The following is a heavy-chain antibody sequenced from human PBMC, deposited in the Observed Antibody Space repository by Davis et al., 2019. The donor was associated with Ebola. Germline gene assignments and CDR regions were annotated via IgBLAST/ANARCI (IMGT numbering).Heavy chain of an antibody. D-gene: IGHD3-22*01. J-gene: IGHJ4*02. CDR2: IKSKTDGGTT. CDR3: TTLNSSGYYYVSYYFDY. V-gene: IGHV3-15*01. Sequence: GESLKTSCAASGFTFSNAWMSWVRQAPGKGLEWVGRIKSKTDGGTTDYAAPVKGRFTISRDDSKNTLYLQMNSLKTEDTAVYYCTTLNSSGYYYVSYYFDYWGQGTLVTVSS. CDR1: GFTFSNAW.